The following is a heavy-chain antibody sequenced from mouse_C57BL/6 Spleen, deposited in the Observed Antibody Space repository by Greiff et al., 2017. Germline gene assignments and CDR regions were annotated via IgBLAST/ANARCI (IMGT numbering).Heavy chain of an antibody. Sequence: VQLQQPGAELVKPGASVKMSCKASGYTFTSYWITWVKQRPGQGLEWIGDIYPGSGSTNYNEKFKSKATLTVDTSSSTAYMQLSSLTSEDSAVXYCARCNGNYGCFDYWGQGTTVTVSS. CDR3: ARCNGNYGCFDY. CDR1: GYTFTSYW. V-gene: IGHV1-55*01. D-gene: IGHD2-1*01. J-gene: IGHJ2*01. CDR2: IYPGSGST.